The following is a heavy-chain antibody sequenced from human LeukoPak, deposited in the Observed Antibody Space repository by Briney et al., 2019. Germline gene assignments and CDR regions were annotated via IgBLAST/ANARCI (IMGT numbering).Heavy chain of an antibody. CDR1: GGSISSSSYY. V-gene: IGHV4-39*01. D-gene: IGHD3-22*01. Sequence: SETLSLTCTVSGGSISSSSYYWGWIRQPPGKGLEWIGSIYYSGSTYYNPSLKSRVTISVDTSKNQFSLKLSSVTAADTAVYYCARPYDSSGYYYSAAFGYWGQGTLVTVSS. CDR2: IYYSGST. J-gene: IGHJ4*02. CDR3: ARPYDSSGYYYSAAFGY.